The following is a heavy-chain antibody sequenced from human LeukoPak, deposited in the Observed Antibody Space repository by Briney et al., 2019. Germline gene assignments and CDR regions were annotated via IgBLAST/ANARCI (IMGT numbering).Heavy chain of an antibody. J-gene: IGHJ4*02. Sequence: AESLKISCKGSGYILSSYCIGWARQMLGKGLDCKGIIYPGGSDTRYSPPFQGQVTISADKSISTAYVQWNSLRASDTAMYYCARHQYYYDTRAYYIDYWGQGTLVTVSS. CDR2: IYPGGSDT. D-gene: IGHD3-22*01. CDR1: GYILSSYC. V-gene: IGHV5-51*01. CDR3: ARHQYYYDTRAYYIDY.